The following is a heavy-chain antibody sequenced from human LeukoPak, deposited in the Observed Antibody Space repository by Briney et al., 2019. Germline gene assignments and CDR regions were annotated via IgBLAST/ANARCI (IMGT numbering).Heavy chain of an antibody. CDR2: ISGSAYST. V-gene: IGHV3-23*01. Sequence: GGSLRLSCAASGFTFSSYAMTWVRQAPGKGLEWISAISGSAYSTSYADSVKGRFTISRDNSKNTLYLQMNSLRAEDTAVYYCAKDRLPGITIFGVATDYWGQGTLVTVSS. CDR3: AKDRLPGITIFGVATDY. CDR1: GFTFSSYA. J-gene: IGHJ4*02. D-gene: IGHD3-3*01.